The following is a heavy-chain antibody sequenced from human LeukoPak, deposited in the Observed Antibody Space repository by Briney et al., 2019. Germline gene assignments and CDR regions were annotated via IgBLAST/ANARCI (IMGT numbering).Heavy chain of an antibody. CDR2: ISWNSGNI. CDR1: GFTFDDYA. J-gene: IGHJ6*02. D-gene: IGHD3-10*01. V-gene: IGHV3-9*01. CDR3: TKETTSNYYGSGSNYYYYYGMDV. Sequence: GGSLRLSCAASGFTFDDYAMHWVRHAPGKGLEWVSGISWNSGNIGYADSVKGRFTISRDNAKNSLYLQMNSLRAEDTALYYCTKETTSNYYGSGSNYYYYYGMDVWGQGTTVTVSS.